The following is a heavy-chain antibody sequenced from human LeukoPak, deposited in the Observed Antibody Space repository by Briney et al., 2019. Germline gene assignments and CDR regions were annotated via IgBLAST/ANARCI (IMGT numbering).Heavy chain of an antibody. CDR3: AKDITSSGRRTSPFDY. V-gene: IGHV3-9*01. Sequence: GRSLRLSCAASGFTFDDYAMHWVRQAPGKGLEWVSGISWNSGSIGYADSVKGRFTISRDNAKNSLYLQMNSLRAEDTALYYCAKDITSSGRRTSPFDYWGQGTLVTVSS. CDR1: GFTFDDYA. J-gene: IGHJ4*02. D-gene: IGHD1-26*01. CDR2: ISWNSGSI.